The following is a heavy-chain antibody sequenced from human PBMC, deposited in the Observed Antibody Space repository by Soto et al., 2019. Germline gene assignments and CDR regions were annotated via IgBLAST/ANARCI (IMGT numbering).Heavy chain of an antibody. CDR3: AGTKVTTGAFDI. CDR2: IDPSDSYT. V-gene: IGHV5-10-1*01. Sequence: PGESLKISCKGSGDSFTSYWISLVRQIPGKGLEWMGRIDPSDSYTNYSPSFQGHVTISADKSISTAYLQWSSLKASDTAMYYCAGTKVTTGAFDIWGQGTMVTVSS. CDR1: GDSFTSYW. D-gene: IGHD4-17*01. J-gene: IGHJ3*02.